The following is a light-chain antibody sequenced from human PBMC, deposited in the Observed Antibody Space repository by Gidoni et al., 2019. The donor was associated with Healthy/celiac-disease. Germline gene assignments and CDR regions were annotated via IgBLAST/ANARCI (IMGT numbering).Light chain of an antibody. CDR2: GAS. Sequence: EIVMTQSPATLSVSPGERATLTCRASQCVSSNLAWYQQKPGQAPRLLIYGASTRATGLPARFSGSGSGTEFTLTISSLQSEDFAVYYCQQYNNWPRTFGQGTKVEIK. CDR3: QQYNNWPRT. V-gene: IGKV3-15*01. J-gene: IGKJ1*01. CDR1: QCVSSN.